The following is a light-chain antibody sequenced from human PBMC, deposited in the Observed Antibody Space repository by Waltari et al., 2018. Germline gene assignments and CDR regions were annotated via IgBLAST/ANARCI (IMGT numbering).Light chain of an antibody. J-gene: IGLJ3*02. V-gene: IGLV1-44*01. CDR3: AAWDDSRNGWV. Sequence: QSVLTQPPSASVTPGPPVTISCSGGDSHIARHRVNWYQKFPGAAPKLLIFRNNQRPSGVPDRFSGSKSGTSASLAISGLQSEDESDYFCAAWDDSRNGWVFGEGTKVAVL. CDR1: DSHIARHR. CDR2: RNN.